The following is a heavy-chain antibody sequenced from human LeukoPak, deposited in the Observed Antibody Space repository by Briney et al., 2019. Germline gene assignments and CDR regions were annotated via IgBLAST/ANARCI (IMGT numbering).Heavy chain of an antibody. CDR3: ARMVATVFRFDP. D-gene: IGHD5-12*01. Sequence: SQTLSLTCTVSGGSISSGGYYWSWIRQHPGKGLEWIGYIYYSGSTNYNPSLKSRVTISVDTSKNQFSLKLSSVTAADTAVYYCARMVATVFRFDPWGQGTLVTVSS. CDR1: GGSISSGGYY. V-gene: IGHV4-61*08. J-gene: IGHJ5*02. CDR2: IYYSGST.